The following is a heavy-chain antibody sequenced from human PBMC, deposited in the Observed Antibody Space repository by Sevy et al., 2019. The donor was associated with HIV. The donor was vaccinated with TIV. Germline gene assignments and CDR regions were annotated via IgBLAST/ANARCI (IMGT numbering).Heavy chain of an antibody. J-gene: IGHJ4*02. V-gene: IGHV4-59*01. Sequence: SETLSLTCTVSGDSISNYYWSWIRQPPGKGLEWLGYIYHSGSTNYNPSLKSRVTLSLDTSKKQFSLKLTSVTAADTAVYYCARGRYFDTSGLHFDNWGQGALVTVSP. CDR1: GDSISNYY. D-gene: IGHD3-22*01. CDR3: ARGRYFDTSGLHFDN. CDR2: IYHSGST.